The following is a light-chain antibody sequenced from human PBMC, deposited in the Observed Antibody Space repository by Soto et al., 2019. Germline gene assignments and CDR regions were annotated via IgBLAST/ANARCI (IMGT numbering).Light chain of an antibody. CDR3: LQHKSYPIT. V-gene: IGKV1-17*01. CDR1: QGIRND. CDR2: SAS. J-gene: IGKJ5*01. Sequence: DVQMTQSPSSLSASLGDSVTVXXRASQGIRNDLGWYQQKPGKAPKGXIYSASSLQSGVPSRFSGSGAGTEFTLTISSLQPEDFATYYCLQHKSYPITFGQGTRLEI.